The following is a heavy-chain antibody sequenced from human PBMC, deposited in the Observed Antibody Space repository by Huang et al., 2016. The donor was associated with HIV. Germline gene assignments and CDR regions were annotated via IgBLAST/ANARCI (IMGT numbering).Heavy chain of an antibody. J-gene: IGHJ3*02. Sequence: QVQLVQSGAEVKKPGASLKVSCKASGYTFTSYAMEWVRQAPGQRLGGMGWLNAGNGNTKYSQKCQGRVTITREASASTAYMELSRLRSEDTAVDCWARAYDILTGYYPDAFDIWGQGTMVSVSS. CDR2: LNAGNGNT. V-gene: IGHV1-3*01. D-gene: IGHD3-9*01. CDR1: GYTFTSYA. CDR3: ARAYDILTGYYPDAFDI.